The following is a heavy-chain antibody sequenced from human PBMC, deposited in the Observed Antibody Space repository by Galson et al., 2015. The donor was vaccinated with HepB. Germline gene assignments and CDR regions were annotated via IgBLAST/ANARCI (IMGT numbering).Heavy chain of an antibody. J-gene: IGHJ5*02. Sequence: SLRLSCAASGFTFDAYAMHWVRQAPGKGLEWVSGISWNSGSIGYADSVKGRFTISRDNAKNSLYLQMNSLRAEDTALYYCGKGGEHVGVWFDPWGQGTLVTVSS. CDR3: GKGGEHVGVWFDP. CDR1: GFTFDAYA. D-gene: IGHD1/OR15-1a*01. CDR2: ISWNSGSI. V-gene: IGHV3-9*01.